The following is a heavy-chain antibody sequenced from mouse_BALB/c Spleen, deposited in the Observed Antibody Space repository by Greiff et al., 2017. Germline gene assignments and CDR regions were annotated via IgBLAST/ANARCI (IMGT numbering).Heavy chain of an antibody. CDR3: ARGGLPYFDY. J-gene: IGHJ2*01. CDR1: GFTFSSYA. D-gene: IGHD3-1*01. V-gene: IGHV5-9-3*01. Sequence: EVKLVESGGGLVKPGGSLKLSCAASGFTFSSYAMSWVRQTPEKRLEWVATISSGGSYTYYPDSVKGRFTISRDNAKNTLYLQMSSLRSEDTAMYYCARGGLPYFDYWGQGTTLTVSS. CDR2: ISSGGSYT.